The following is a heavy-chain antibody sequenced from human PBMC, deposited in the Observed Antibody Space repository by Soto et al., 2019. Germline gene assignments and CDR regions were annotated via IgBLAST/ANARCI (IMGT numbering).Heavy chain of an antibody. D-gene: IGHD2-2*01. J-gene: IGHJ3*01. CDR1: GVSITSGDYY. V-gene: IGHV4-30-4*01. CDR3: VRGDPGACSSTSCSDAFDL. Sequence: QVQLQESGPGLVKPSQTLSLTCTVSGVSITSGDYYWNWIRQPPGKGLEWIGSIYYSGSTHYSPSPKSRVSISLGTSKKQFSLKLSSVTAADTPVYYGVRGDPGACSSTSCSDAFDLWGRGAKVAVSS. CDR2: IYYSGST.